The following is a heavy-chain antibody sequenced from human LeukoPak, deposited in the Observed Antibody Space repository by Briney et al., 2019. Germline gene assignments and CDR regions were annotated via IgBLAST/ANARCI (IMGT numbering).Heavy chain of an antibody. Sequence: PGRSLTLSCATSGFTFSHYGMHWVRQAPGKGLEWVAVIWSDGTNRYYGDLVKGRFTISRDNTQRTVYLQMNSLRAEDTAVYYCAKDAQRGFDYSNSLDNWGQGTLVTVPS. D-gene: IGHD4-11*01. J-gene: IGHJ4*02. CDR2: IWSDGTNR. V-gene: IGHV3-33*06. CDR1: GFTFSHYG. CDR3: AKDAQRGFDYSNSLDN.